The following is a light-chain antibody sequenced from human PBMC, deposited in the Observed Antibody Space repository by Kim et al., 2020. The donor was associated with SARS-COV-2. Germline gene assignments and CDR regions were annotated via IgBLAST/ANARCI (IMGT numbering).Light chain of an antibody. CDR3: AAWDDSLNGLWV. J-gene: IGLJ3*02. CDR2: SNN. Sequence: ELTQPPSASGTPGQRVTISCSGSSSNIGSNTVNWYQQLPGTAPKLLIYSNNKRPSGVPDRFSGSKSGTSASLAITGLQSEDESDFYCAAWDDSLNGLWVFGGGTQPTVL. V-gene: IGLV1-44*01. CDR1: SSNIGSNT.